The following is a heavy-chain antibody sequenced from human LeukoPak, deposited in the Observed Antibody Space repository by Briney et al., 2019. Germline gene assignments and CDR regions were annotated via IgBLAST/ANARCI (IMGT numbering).Heavy chain of an antibody. CDR1: GFTFGSYT. Sequence: GGSLRLSCAASGFTFGSYTMNWVRQAPGKGLEWVSYISSGNSNIYYADSVKGRFTISRDNAKNSLYLQMNSLRAEDTAVYYCARVRSPRYFDYWGQGTQVTVSS. CDR2: ISSGNSNI. CDR3: ARVRSPRYFDY. J-gene: IGHJ4*02. V-gene: IGHV3-48*01.